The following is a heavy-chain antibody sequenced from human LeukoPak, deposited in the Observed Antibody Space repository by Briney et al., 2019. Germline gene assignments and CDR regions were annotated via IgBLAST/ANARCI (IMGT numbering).Heavy chain of an antibody. CDR2: IYYSGST. J-gene: IGHJ4*02. V-gene: IGHV4-59*01. Sequence: SETLSLTCTVSGGSLSSYYWSWIRQPPGKGLEWIGYIYYSGSTNYNPSLKSRVTISVDTSKNQFSLKLSSVTAADTAVYYCARVGILWFGESHFDYWGQGTLVAVSS. D-gene: IGHD3-10*01. CDR1: GGSLSSYY. CDR3: ARVGILWFGESHFDY.